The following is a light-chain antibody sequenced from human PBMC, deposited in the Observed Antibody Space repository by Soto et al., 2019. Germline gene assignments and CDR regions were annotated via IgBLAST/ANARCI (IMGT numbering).Light chain of an antibody. J-gene: IGLJ2*01. CDR3: PIGGTRTDVV. Sequence: QLVLTQSPSASASLGRWVTLTCTLSSAHSSYAIAWYQQQPERGPPYLMKLNSDGSHSKGDGIPDRFSGSSSGAERYLTISRLQSDDEADYYGPIGGTRTDVVFGGGTKLTVL. V-gene: IGLV4-69*01. CDR1: SAHSSYA. CDR2: LNSDGSH.